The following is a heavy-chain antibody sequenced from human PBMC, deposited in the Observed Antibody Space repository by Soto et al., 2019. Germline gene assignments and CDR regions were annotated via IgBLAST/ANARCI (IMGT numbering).Heavy chain of an antibody. V-gene: IGHV5-51*01. Sequence: GESLKISCKGFGYSFSFYWIGWVRHMPGKGLEWMGIIYPGDSNTRYSPSFQGQVTISADKSINTAYLQWSSLRASDTAMYYCARQGGSGIYYFDYWGHGTLVTVSS. D-gene: IGHD3-10*01. CDR3: ARQGGSGIYYFDY. J-gene: IGHJ4*03. CDR1: GYSFSFYW. CDR2: IYPGDSNT.